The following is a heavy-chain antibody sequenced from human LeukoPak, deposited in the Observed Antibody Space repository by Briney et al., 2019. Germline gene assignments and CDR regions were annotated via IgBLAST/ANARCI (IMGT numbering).Heavy chain of an antibody. CDR1: RFNFKYVW. D-gene: IGHD1-26*01. V-gene: IGHV3-15*01. CDR3: TTERNWELLRPYGLDI. CDR2: IRTKIEGETR. Sequence: PGGSLRLSCAASRFNFKYVWMNWVRQVPGKGLEWVGRIRTKIEGETRDYPAPVKGRFIISRDDSKTTLYLQMNGLKTEDSAVYYCTTERNWELLRPYGLDIWGQGTTVIVSS. J-gene: IGHJ6*02.